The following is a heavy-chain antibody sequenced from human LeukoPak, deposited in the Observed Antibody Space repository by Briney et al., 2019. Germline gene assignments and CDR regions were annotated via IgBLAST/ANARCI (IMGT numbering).Heavy chain of an antibody. CDR3: ATQQWPPRSGRDAFDI. J-gene: IGHJ3*02. Sequence: GASVKVSCKVSGYTLTELSMHWVRQAPGKGLEWMGGFDPEDGETIYAQKFQGRVTMTEDTSTDTAYMELSSLRSEDTAVYYCATQQWPPRSGRDAFDIWGQGTMVTVCS. CDR1: GYTLTELS. V-gene: IGHV1-24*01. CDR2: FDPEDGET. D-gene: IGHD6-19*01.